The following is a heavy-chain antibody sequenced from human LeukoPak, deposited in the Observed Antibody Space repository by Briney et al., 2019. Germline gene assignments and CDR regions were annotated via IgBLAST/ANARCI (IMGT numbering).Heavy chain of an antibody. V-gene: IGHV4-34*01. J-gene: IGHJ4*02. D-gene: IGHD3-22*01. CDR3: ARRCFDTSGWLFDY. Sequence: SETLSLTCAVYGGSFSGYYWSWIRQPPGKGLEWIGEINDNGSSHCNPSVKSRVAISVDTSKNQFSLKLTSVTAADTAVYYCARRCFDTSGWLFDYWGQGTLVTGSS. CDR1: GGSFSGYY. CDR2: INDNGSS.